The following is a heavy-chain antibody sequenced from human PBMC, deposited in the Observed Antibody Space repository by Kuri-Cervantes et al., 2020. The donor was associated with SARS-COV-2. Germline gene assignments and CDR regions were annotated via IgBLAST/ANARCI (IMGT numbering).Heavy chain of an antibody. J-gene: IGHJ4*02. V-gene: IGHV4-34*01. D-gene: IGHD3-3*01. Sequence: ESLKISCAASGFTFSDYYMSWIRQAPGKGLEWIGEINHSGSTNYNPSLKSRVTISVDTSKNQFSLKLSSVTAADTAVYYCARVMPRFLEWPIGYWGQGTLVTVSS. CDR2: INHSGST. CDR1: GFTFSDYY. CDR3: ARVMPRFLEWPIGY.